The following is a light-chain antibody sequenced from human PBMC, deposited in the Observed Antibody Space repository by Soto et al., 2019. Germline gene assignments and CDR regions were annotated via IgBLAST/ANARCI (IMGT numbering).Light chain of an antibody. CDR2: GES. V-gene: IGKV3-15*01. Sequence: ERVGARSRGTLSGSAGEMATLSCGASQSFSRDLDWYQQKACKAPRLLIYGESTRETGIQARLSGSGSGTDFNLNIDTLQTEDFAVYYCKPRRTWPPITFGQGTRLEIK. CDR3: KPRRTWPPIT. J-gene: IGKJ5*01. CDR1: QSFSRD.